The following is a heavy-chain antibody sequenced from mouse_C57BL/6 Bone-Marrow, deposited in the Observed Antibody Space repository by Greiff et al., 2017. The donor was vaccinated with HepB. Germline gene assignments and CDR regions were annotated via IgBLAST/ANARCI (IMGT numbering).Heavy chain of an antibody. Sequence: QVQLQQSGPELVKPGASVKISCKASGYAFSSSWMNWVKQRPGKGLEWIGRIYPGDGDTNYNGKFKGKATLTADKSSSTAYMQLSSLTSEYSAVYFCARTIYYYGSSYFYYAMDYWGQGTSVTVSS. D-gene: IGHD1-1*01. CDR2: IYPGDGDT. CDR3: ARTIYYYGSSYFYYAMDY. CDR1: GYAFSSSW. J-gene: IGHJ4*01. V-gene: IGHV1-82*01.